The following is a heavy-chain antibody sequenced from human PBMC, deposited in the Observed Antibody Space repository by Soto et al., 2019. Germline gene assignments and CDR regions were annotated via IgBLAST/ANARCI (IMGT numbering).Heavy chain of an antibody. CDR1: GDSIGTDGYY. J-gene: IGHJ5*02. V-gene: IGHV4-31*11. Sequence: QVQLQESGPGLVKPSHTLSLTCAVSGDSIGTDGYYWSWIRQVPGKGLEWIGHMDYSGSTSYNPSLKSRVTISGDKSKNQFSLSLTSVTAADTAVYFCARGGVLRFLKWFPGGWLDPWGQGTLVSVSS. D-gene: IGHD3-3*01. CDR3: ARGGVLRFLKWFPGGWLDP. CDR2: MDYSGST.